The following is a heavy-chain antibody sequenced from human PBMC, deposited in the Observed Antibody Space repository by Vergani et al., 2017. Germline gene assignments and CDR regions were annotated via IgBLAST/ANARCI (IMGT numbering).Heavy chain of an antibody. CDR2: IYTSGST. V-gene: IGHV4-4*07. D-gene: IGHD3-3*01. CDR3: AMTIFGVVDYYYMDV. J-gene: IGHJ6*03. CDR1: GGSISSYY. Sequence: QVQLQESGPGLVKPSETLSLTCTASGGSISSYYWSWIRQPAGKGLEWIGRIYTSGSTNYNPSLKSRVTMSVDTSKNQFSLKLSSVTAADTAVYYCAMTIFGVVDYYYMDVWSKGTTVTVSS.